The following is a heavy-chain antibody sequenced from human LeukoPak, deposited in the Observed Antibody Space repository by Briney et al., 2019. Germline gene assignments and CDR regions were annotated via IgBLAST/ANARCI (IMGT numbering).Heavy chain of an antibody. CDR1: GYTFTSYG. V-gene: IGHV1-18*01. D-gene: IGHD3-22*01. CDR3: ARDRKDYYDSSGYYSV. J-gene: IGHJ4*02. CDR2: ISAYNGNT. Sequence: ASVTVSCTASGYTFTSYGISWVRQAPGQGLEWMGWISAYNGNTNYAQKLQGRVTMTTDTSTSTAYMELRSLRSDDTAVYYCARDRKDYYDSSGYYSVWGQGTLVTVSS.